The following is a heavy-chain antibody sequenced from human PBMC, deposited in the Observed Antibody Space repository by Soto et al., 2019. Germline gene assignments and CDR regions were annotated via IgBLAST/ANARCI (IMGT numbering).Heavy chain of an antibody. J-gene: IGHJ4*02. CDR2: ISAYNGNT. V-gene: IGHV1-18*01. D-gene: IGHD3-22*01. CDR1: GYTFTSYG. Sequence: ASVKVSCKASGYTFTSYGISWVREAPGQGLEWMGWISAYNGNTNYAQKLQGRVTMTTDTSTSTAYMELRSLRSDDTAVYYCSRALHYHSSGYSDYSGQGAMVPVSA. CDR3: SRALHYHSSGYSDY.